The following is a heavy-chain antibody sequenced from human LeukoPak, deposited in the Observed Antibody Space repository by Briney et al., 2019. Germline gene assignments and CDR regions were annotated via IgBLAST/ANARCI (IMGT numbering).Heavy chain of an antibody. V-gene: IGHV3-30*03. Sequence: GGSLRLSCAASGFTFSSYGMHWVRQAPGKGLEWVAVISYDGSNKYYADSVKGRFTISRDNSKNTLYLQMNSLRAEDTAVYYCAREGTPAFGSGSYFPFDYWGQGTLVTVSS. CDR3: AREGTPAFGSGSYFPFDY. J-gene: IGHJ4*02. CDR2: ISYDGSNK. CDR1: GFTFSSYG. D-gene: IGHD3-10*01.